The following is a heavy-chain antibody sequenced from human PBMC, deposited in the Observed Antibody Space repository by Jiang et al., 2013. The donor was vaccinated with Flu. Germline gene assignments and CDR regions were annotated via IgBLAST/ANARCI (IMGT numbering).Heavy chain of an antibody. CDR1: GFNFSSFT. D-gene: IGHD3-9*01. Sequence: QLVESGGGLAQPGGSLKLSCAVSGFNFSSFTMNWVRQAPGKGLEWVSFIGADLITTYYAASVKGRFTISRDNAKNSLYLQMKSLRAEDSAVYYCAKSVLTLGISRGGMDVWGQGTTVTVSS. CDR2: IGADLITT. J-gene: IGHJ6*02. CDR3: AKSVLTLGISRGGMDV. V-gene: IGHV3-48*01.